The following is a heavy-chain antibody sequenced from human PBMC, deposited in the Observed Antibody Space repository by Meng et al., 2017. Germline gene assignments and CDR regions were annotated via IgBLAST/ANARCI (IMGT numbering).Heavy chain of an antibody. D-gene: IGHD3-10*01. Sequence: GGSLRLSCAASGFTFSSYAMHWVRQAPGKGLEWVAVISYDGSNKYYADSVKGRFTISRDNSKNTLYLQMNSLRAEGTAVYYCARVGLLWFGESYYFDYWGQGTLVTVSS. CDR2: ISYDGSNK. V-gene: IGHV3-30*04. CDR1: GFTFSSYA. J-gene: IGHJ4*02. CDR3: ARVGLLWFGESYYFDY.